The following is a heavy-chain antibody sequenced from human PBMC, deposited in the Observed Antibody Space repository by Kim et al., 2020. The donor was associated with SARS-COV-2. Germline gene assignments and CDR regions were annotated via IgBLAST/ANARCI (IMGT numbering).Heavy chain of an antibody. J-gene: IGHJ4*02. CDR2: INIYDGQT. CDR3: AREYRYDTSGFDYLYFDY. CDR1: GSTFPNYV. D-gene: IGHD3-22*01. Sequence: ASVKVSCKASGSTFPNYVVSWVRQAPGQGLEWMGGINIYDGQTKYAQKFQDRVALATDTSTNTVYMELRSLTPDDTAVFYCAREYRYDTSGFDYLYFDYWGQGTLVTVSS. V-gene: IGHV1-18*04.